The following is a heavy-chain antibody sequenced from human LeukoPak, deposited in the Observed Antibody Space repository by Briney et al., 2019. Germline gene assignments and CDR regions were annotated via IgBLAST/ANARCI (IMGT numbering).Heavy chain of an antibody. CDR1: GYTFTSYF. V-gene: IGHV1-46*01. Sequence: ASVKVSCKASGYTFTSYFMHWVRQAPGQGLEWMGIINPTGGSTTYAQKFQGRVTMTRDMSTSTVYMDLSSLRSDDTAMYYCARDGGEASNPLDYWGQGTLVTVSS. J-gene: IGHJ4*02. D-gene: IGHD3-3*01. CDR2: INPTGGST. CDR3: ARDGGEASNPLDY.